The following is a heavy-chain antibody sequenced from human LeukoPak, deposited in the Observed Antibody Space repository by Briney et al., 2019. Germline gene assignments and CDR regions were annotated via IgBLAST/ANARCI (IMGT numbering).Heavy chain of an antibody. Sequence: SVKVSCKASGFTFTSSAMQWVRQARGQRLEWIGWIVVGSGNTNYAQKFQERVTITRDMSTSTAYMELSSLRSEDTAVYYCAATRPYIVATSGSALDIWGQGTMVTVSS. V-gene: IGHV1-58*02. CDR2: IVVGSGNT. D-gene: IGHD5-12*01. CDR3: AATRPYIVATSGSALDI. J-gene: IGHJ3*02. CDR1: GFTFTSSA.